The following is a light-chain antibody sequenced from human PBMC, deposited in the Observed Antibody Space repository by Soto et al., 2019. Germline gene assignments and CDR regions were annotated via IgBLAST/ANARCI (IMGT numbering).Light chain of an antibody. CDR3: QSYDRSLSGSV. J-gene: IGLJ3*02. Sequence: QSVLTQPPSVSGAPGQRVTISCTGSSSNIGAGYDVHWYQQLPGTAPKLLIYGNSNRPSGVPDRFSGSKSGTSASLAITGLQAEDEADYYCQSYDRSLSGSVFGGGTQRTVL. V-gene: IGLV1-40*01. CDR2: GNS. CDR1: SSNIGAGYD.